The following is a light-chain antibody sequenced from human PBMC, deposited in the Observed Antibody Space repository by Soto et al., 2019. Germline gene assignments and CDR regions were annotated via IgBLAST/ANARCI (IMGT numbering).Light chain of an antibody. CDR3: QQYGGSPIT. V-gene: IGKV3-20*01. CDR1: QSVTTR. J-gene: IGKJ5*01. Sequence: EVVLTQSPGTLSLSPGERVTLSCRASQSVTTRLAWYQHKPGQAPTLLRSGASNRASGVPVRFSGSGSGTDFTLTITRLEPEDFALYYCQQYGGSPITFGLGTRLEIK. CDR2: GAS.